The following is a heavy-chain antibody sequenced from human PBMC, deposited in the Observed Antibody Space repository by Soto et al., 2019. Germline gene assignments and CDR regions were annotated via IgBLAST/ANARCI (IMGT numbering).Heavy chain of an antibody. CDR2: IWYDGSNK. V-gene: IGHV3-33*01. J-gene: IGHJ1*01. Sequence: GGSLRLSCAASGFTFSSYGMHWVRQAPGKGLEWVAVIWYDGSNKYYADSVKGRFTISRNNSKNQFSLKLTSVTAADTAMYFCASHNCGGDCYSRYFQQWGQGTLVTVSS. CDR1: GFTFSSYG. CDR3: ASHNCGGDCYSRYFQQ. D-gene: IGHD2-21*02.